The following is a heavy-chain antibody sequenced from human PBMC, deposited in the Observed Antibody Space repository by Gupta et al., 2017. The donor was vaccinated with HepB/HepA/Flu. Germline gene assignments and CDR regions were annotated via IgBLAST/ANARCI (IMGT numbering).Heavy chain of an antibody. CDR1: GFTFTDYY. CDR3: ARSGPTDY. Sequence: QVQLVESGGGLVNPGGSLRLSCAAPGFTFTDYYMSWIRQAPGKGLEWVSYINGGGTPIYYADSVKGRFTISRDNAKKSVYLQMDSLRPEDTAIYYCARSGPTDYWGQGTLVTVSS. CDR2: INGGGTPI. V-gene: IGHV3-11*04. J-gene: IGHJ4*02.